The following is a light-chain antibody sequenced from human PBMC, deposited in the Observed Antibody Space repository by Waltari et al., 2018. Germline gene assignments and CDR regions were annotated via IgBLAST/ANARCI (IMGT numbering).Light chain of an antibody. V-gene: IGKV1-39*01. J-gene: IGKJ3*01. CDR2: VAS. CDR3: QHVVT. CDR1: QNIGNY. Sequence: DIQMTQSTSSLSASVGDRLTITCRASQNIGNYVNWYQQKPGKAPKLLVYVASSLQSGVPSRFSGSGSGTDFALTISSLQPEDFATYYCQHVVTFGPGTRVDIK.